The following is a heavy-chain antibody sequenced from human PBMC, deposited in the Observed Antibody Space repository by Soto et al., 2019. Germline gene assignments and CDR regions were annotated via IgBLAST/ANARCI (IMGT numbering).Heavy chain of an antibody. CDR1: GGSISSSDW. D-gene: IGHD2-2*01. Sequence: QVQLQESGPGLVKPSGTLSLTCAVSGGSISSSDWWSWVRQPPGKGLEWIGEISHSGSTNYSPSLRGRVTISLDKSKNQFSLKLTSVTAADTAVYYCARGYYRSGSPARYFDFWGQGTLVTVSS. J-gene: IGHJ4*02. V-gene: IGHV4-4*02. CDR3: ARGYYRSGSPARYFDF. CDR2: ISHSGST.